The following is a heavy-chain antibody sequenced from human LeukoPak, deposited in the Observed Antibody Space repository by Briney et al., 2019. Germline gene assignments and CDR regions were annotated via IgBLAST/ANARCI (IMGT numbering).Heavy chain of an antibody. CDR1: NYSISTDYY. D-gene: IGHD3-22*01. CDR3: ARECKEGYYDSSGYYANYYYYYYMDV. J-gene: IGHJ6*03. Sequence: SETLSLTCTVSNYSISTDYYWSWIRQPPGKGLEWIGYIYYSGSTNYNPSLKSGVTISVDTSKNQFSLKLSSVTAADTAVYYCARECKEGYYDSSGYYANYYYYYYMDVWGKGTTVTISS. V-gene: IGHV4-61*01. CDR2: IYYSGST.